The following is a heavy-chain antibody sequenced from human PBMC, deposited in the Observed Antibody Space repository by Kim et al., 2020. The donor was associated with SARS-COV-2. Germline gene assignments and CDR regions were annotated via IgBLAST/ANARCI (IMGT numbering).Heavy chain of an antibody. Sequence: GGSLRLSCAASGFTFSSYGMHWVRQAPGKGLEWVAVISYDGSNKYYADSVKGRFTISRDNSKNTLYLQMNSLRAEDTAVYYCAREGVVVVTAIPYGMDVWGQGTTVTVSS. D-gene: IGHD2-21*02. CDR2: ISYDGSNK. V-gene: IGHV3-33*05. J-gene: IGHJ6*02. CDR1: GFTFSSYG. CDR3: AREGVVVVTAIPYGMDV.